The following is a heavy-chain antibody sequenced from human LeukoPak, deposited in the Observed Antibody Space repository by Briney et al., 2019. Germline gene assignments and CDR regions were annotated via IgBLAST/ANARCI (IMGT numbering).Heavy chain of an antibody. CDR1: GYTLTELS. J-gene: IGHJ4*02. Sequence: ASVKVSCKVSGYTLTELSMHWVRQAPGKGLEWMGGFDPEDGETVYAQKFQGRVTMTEDTSTDTAYMELSSLRSEDTAVYYCATGRHSGSYYGPNYWGQGTLVTVSS. V-gene: IGHV1-24*01. CDR2: FDPEDGET. D-gene: IGHD1-26*01. CDR3: ATGRHSGSYYGPNY.